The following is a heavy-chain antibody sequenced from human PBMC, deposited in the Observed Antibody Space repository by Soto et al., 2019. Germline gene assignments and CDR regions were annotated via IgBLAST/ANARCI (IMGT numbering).Heavy chain of an antibody. D-gene: IGHD4-17*01. J-gene: IGHJ3*02. CDR3: ANVVGYGGIRDDAFDI. Sequence: EVQLVESGGGLIQPGGSLRLSCVSGFIFSSYAMSWVRQAPGKGLEWVSLISGSGGIRHYADSVKGRFTISRDNSKNTMYLQMNSLTAEDSAVYYCANVVGYGGIRDDAFDIWGQGTMVTVSS. CDR2: ISGSGGIR. V-gene: IGHV3-23*04. CDR1: GFIFSSYA.